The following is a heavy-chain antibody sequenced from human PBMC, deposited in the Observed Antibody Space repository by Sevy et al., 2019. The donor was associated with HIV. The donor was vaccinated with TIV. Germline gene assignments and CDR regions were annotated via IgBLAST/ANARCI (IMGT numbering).Heavy chain of an antibody. Sequence: EGSLRLSCAASGFTFSDYAMNWVRQAPGRGLEWVSTISSTGNNAFYANSVKGRFTTSRDNSKNTLYLKMTRLRADDTAVYYCVRGWPLNSWGQGTLVTVSS. CDR1: GFTFSDYA. CDR2: ISSTGNNA. D-gene: IGHD6-13*01. J-gene: IGHJ5*02. CDR3: VRGWPLNS. V-gene: IGHV3-23*01.